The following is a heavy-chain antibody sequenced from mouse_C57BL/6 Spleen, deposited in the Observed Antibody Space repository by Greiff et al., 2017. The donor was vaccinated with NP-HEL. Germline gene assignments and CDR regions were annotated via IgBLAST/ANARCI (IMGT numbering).Heavy chain of an antibody. CDR2: INPGSGGA. V-gene: IGHV1-54*01. CDR1: GYAFTNYL. D-gene: IGHD2-2*01. J-gene: IGHJ1*03. Sequence: VQLQQSGAELVRPGTSVKVSCKASGYAFTNYLIEWVKQRPGQGLEWIGVINPGSGGANYNEKFKGKATLTADKSYSTAYMQLSSLTSEDSAVYFCARGGYDEGDWYFDVWGTGTTVTVSS. CDR3: ARGGYDEGDWYFDV.